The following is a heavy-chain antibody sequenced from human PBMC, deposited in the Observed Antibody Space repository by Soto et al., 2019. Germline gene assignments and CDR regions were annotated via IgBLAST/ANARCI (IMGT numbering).Heavy chain of an antibody. CDR1: GFTFSAYS. V-gene: IGHV3-23*01. Sequence: GESLKISCAASGFTFSAYSMAWVRQAPGKGLEWVSIISGSGATTIYADSVKGRFTISRDNSKNTLDLQMSSLRGEDTAVYYCANKVIGVHHAFHVWGQGTTVTVSS. CDR2: ISGSGATT. CDR3: ANKVIGVHHAFHV. J-gene: IGHJ3*01. D-gene: IGHD3-10*01.